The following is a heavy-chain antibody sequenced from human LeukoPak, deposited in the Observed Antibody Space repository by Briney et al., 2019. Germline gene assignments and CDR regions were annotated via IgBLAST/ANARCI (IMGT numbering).Heavy chain of an antibody. Sequence: ASVKVSCKASGYTFTGYYMHWVRQVPGQGLEWMGWINPNSGGTNYAQKFQGRVTMTRDTSISTAYMELSRLRSDDTAVYYCARVGGSYKTRIDAFDIWGQGTMVTVSS. V-gene: IGHV1-2*02. CDR2: INPNSGGT. CDR3: ARVGGSYKTRIDAFDI. J-gene: IGHJ3*02. D-gene: IGHD1-26*01. CDR1: GYTFTGYY.